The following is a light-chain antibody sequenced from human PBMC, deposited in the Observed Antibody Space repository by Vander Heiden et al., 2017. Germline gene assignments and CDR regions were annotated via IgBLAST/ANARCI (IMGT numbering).Light chain of an antibody. V-gene: IGKV3-20*01. CDR3: QQYGSSPLT. CDR2: DAS. Sequence: ENVFHPSPGTLSLSPGERATLSCRASQSVSNSYLAWYQQKPGQAPRLLVYDASSRATGIPDRFSGSGSGTDFTLTISRLEPGDFAVYFCQQYGSSPLTFGGGTKVEIK. CDR1: QSVSNSY. J-gene: IGKJ4*01.